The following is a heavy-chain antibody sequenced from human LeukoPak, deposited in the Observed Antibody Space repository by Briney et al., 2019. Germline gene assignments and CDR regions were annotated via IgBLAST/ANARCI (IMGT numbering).Heavy chain of an antibody. Sequence: SETLSLTCTVSAGSITNYYWSWIRQPPGKGLEWIGYIYYTGSTNYNPSLKSRVTISVDTSKNQLSLKVSSVTAADTAVYYCARDYLPGEWSPYYWGQGTLVTVSS. J-gene: IGHJ4*02. CDR2: IYYTGST. CDR1: AGSITNYY. V-gene: IGHV4-59*12. CDR3: ARDYLPGEWSPYY. D-gene: IGHD3-3*01.